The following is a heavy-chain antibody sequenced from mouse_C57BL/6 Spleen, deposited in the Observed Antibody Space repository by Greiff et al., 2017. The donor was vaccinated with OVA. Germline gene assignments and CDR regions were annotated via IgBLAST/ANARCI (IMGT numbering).Heavy chain of an antibody. J-gene: IGHJ4*01. CDR1: GYTFTSYW. CDR2: IDPSDSYT. V-gene: IGHV1-69*01. D-gene: IGHD3-2*02. Sequence: QVQLKQPGAELVMPGASVKLSCKASGYTFTSYWMHWVKQRPGQGLEWIGEIDPSDSYTNYNQKFKGKSTLTVDKSSSTAYMQLSSLTSEDSAVYYCARASSGYLIYAMDYWGQGTSVTVSS. CDR3: ARASSGYLIYAMDY.